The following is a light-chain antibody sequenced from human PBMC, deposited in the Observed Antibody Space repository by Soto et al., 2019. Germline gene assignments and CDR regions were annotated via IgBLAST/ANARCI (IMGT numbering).Light chain of an antibody. J-gene: IGLJ1*01. CDR3: SAWDDGLRGRL. CDR1: SSNVGVNF. Sequence: QSVLTQPPSASGTPGKTVTISCSGSSSNVGVNFVYWYQHLPGTAPKLLIYRNDQRPSGVPDRFSGSKSGTSSSLAISGLRYEDEADYYCSAWDDGLRGRLFGTGTKLTVL. V-gene: IGLV1-47*01. CDR2: RND.